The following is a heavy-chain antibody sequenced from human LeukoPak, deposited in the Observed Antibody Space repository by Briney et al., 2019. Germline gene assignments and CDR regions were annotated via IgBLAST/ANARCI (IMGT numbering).Heavy chain of an antibody. CDR3: ARDRIAVAGTFDY. D-gene: IGHD6-19*01. CDR2: IYYSGST. Sequence: SETLSLTCTVSGGSISSYYWSWIRQPPGKGLEWIGYIYYSGSTYYNPSLKSRVTISVDTSKNQFSLKLSSVTAADTAVYYCARDRIAVAGTFDYWGQGTLVTVSS. V-gene: IGHV4-59*12. CDR1: GGSISSYY. J-gene: IGHJ4*02.